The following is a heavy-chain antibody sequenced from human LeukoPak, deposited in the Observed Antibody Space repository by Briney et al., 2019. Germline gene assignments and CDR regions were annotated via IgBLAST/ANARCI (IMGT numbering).Heavy chain of an antibody. V-gene: IGHV4-4*09. CDR3: ARLMSCPCRIDS. J-gene: IGHJ5*01. Sequence: PSETLSLTCSVSGDSIRSDSWSWIRQFPGRGLEWIGYIVTSGSSNYNPTLRTRVTISADTSINQFSLCLNSLTAANTAVYCCARLMSCPCRIDSWGQGTLVTVSS. CDR1: GDSIRSDS. CDR2: IVTSGSS. D-gene: IGHD2-15*01.